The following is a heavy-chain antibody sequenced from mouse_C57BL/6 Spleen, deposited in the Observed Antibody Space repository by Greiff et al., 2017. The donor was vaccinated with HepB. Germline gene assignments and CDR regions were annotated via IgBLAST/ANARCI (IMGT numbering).Heavy chain of an antibody. Sequence: VKLMESGAELVRPGASVTLSCKASGYTFTDYEMHWVKQTPVHGLEWIGAIDPETGGTAYNQKFKGKAILTADKSSSTAYMELRSLTSEDSAVYYCTRDDGYYHWGQGTLVTVSA. CDR1: GYTFTDYE. D-gene: IGHD2-3*01. V-gene: IGHV1-15*01. CDR3: TRDDGYYH. J-gene: IGHJ3*01. CDR2: IDPETGGT.